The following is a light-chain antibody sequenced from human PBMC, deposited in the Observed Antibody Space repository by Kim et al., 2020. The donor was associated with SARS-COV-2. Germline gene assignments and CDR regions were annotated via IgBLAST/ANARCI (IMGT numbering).Light chain of an antibody. Sequence: AARTPCGGNKVGAKGVHWYQKRRSQAQVLVIYYESDRPSGIPERLAGSNAGNTATLTISRVEAGDEADYYCQVWDSSTDHRVFGGGTKLTVL. CDR2: YES. CDR1: KVGAKG. V-gene: IGLV3-21*04. J-gene: IGLJ2*01. CDR3: QVWDSSTDHRV.